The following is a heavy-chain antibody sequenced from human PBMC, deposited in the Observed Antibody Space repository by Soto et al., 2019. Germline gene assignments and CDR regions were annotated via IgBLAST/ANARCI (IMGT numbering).Heavy chain of an antibody. CDR2: IYHSGST. J-gene: IGHJ6*02. D-gene: IGHD3-3*01. CDR3: ARVVRKIFGVGTSMDV. CDR1: GYSISSGYY. V-gene: IGHV4-38-2*01. Sequence: SETLSLTCAVSGYSISSGYYWGWIRQPPGKGLEWIGSIYHSGSTYYNPSLKSRVTISVDTSKNQFSLKLRSVTAADTAVYYCARVVRKIFGVGTSMDVWGQGTTVTVYS.